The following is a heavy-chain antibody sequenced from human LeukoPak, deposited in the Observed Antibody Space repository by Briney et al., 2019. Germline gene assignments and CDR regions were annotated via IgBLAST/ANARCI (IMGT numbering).Heavy chain of an antibody. D-gene: IGHD6-13*01. J-gene: IGHJ5*02. V-gene: IGHV4-59*12. CDR3: ARDIAAALYNWFDP. CDR2: IYYSGGT. CDR1: GGSISSYY. Sequence: SETLSLTCTVSGGSISSYYWSWIRQPPGKGLERIGYIYYSGGTNYNPSLKSRVTISVDTSKNQFSLKLSSVTAADTAVYYCARDIAAALYNWFDPWGQGTLVTVSS.